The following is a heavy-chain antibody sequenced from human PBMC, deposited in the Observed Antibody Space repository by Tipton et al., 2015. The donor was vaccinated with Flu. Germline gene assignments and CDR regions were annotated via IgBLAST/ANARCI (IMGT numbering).Heavy chain of an antibody. D-gene: IGHD3-22*01. J-gene: IGHJ4*02. CDR1: GYSFTSYW. CDR3: AREGGYDSNYYDSSGYPH. Sequence: QLVQSGAEVKKPGESLKISSKGSGYSFTSYWIGWVRPIPGKGLEWMGIIYPGDSDTRYSPSFQGQVTISADKSISTAYLQWGSLKASDTAMYYCAREGGYDSNYYDSSGYPHWGQGTLVTVSS. V-gene: IGHV5-51*03. CDR2: IYPGDSDT.